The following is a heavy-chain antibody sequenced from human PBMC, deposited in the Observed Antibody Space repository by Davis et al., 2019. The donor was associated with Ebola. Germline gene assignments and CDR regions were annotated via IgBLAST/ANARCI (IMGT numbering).Heavy chain of an antibody. CDR2: IYHSGST. V-gene: IGHV4-38-2*01. J-gene: IGHJ5*02. CDR1: GYSISSGYY. D-gene: IGHD4-17*01. CDR3: ARVDYGDYLFWFDP. Sequence: PSETLSLTCAVSGYSISSGYYWGWIRQPPGKGLEWIGSIYHSGSTYYNPSLKSRVTISVDTSKNQFSLKLSSVTAADTAVYYCARVDYGDYLFWFDPWGQGTLVTVSS.